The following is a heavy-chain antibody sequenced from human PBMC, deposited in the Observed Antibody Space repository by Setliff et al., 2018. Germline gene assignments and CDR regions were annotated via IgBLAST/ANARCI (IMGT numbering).Heavy chain of an antibody. CDR3: ARSPLDDAFDI. Sequence: GESLKISCKGSGYSFTTYWIGRVRQMPGKGLELMGIIYPADSDPRYSPSFQGQVTISVDKSISTVYLHWSSLKASDTAMYYCARSPLDDAFDIWGQGTMVTVSS. CDR2: IYPADSDP. V-gene: IGHV5-51*01. J-gene: IGHJ3*02. CDR1: GYSFTTYW.